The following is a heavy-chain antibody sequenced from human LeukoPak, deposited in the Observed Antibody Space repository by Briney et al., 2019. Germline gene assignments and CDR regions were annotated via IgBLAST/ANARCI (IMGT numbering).Heavy chain of an antibody. CDR3: ARDNREVRGGDCFDV. D-gene: IGHD2-21*02. J-gene: IGHJ6*04. V-gene: IGHV1-2*02. CDR2: INPNSGGT. Sequence: GASVTVSFKASGYTFTDYYMHWVRQAPGQGREGMGWINPNSGGTNYAQKFQGRVTMTRDTSITTAYMELTRLRSDDTAVYYCARDNREVRGGDCFDVWGKGTTVTVSS. CDR1: GYTFTDYY.